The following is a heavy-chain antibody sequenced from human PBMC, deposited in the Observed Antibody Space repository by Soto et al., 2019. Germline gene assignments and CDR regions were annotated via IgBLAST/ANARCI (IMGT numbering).Heavy chain of an antibody. Sequence: VTSKACRRSINSYAISSARQEHGQGLEWMGGIIPIFGTANYAQKFQGRVTITADESTSTAYMELSSLRSEDTSVYYCARGRLYPHDGFDIWGQGTMVSV. CDR1: RRSINSYA. V-gene: IGHV1-69*01. CDR3: ARGRLYPHDGFDI. CDR2: IIPIFGTA. D-gene: IGHD6-25*01. J-gene: IGHJ3*02.